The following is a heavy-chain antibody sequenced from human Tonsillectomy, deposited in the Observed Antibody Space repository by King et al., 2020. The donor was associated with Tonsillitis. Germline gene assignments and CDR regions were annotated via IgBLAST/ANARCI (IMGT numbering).Heavy chain of an antibody. Sequence: QLVQSGGGVVQPGRSLRLSCAASGFTFSSYGIHWVRQAPGKGLEWVAVISYDGSNKYYADSVRGRFTISRDNSKNTLYLQMNSLRPEDTAVYYCAKGIWKLPRYTLLNEAFDIWGQGTMVTVSS. CDR3: AKGIWKLPRYTLLNEAFDI. CDR2: ISYDGSNK. CDR1: GFTFSSYG. D-gene: IGHD1-1*01. V-gene: IGHV3-30*18. J-gene: IGHJ3*02.